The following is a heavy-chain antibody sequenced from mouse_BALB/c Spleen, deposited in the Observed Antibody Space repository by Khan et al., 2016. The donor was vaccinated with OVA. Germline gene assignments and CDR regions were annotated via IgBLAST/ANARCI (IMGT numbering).Heavy chain of an antibody. CDR2: ITYSGDS. V-gene: IGHV3-2*02. J-gene: IGHJ3*01. Sequence: EVQLQESGPGLVKPSQSLSLTCTVTGYSITSDFAWNWIRQFPGNKLEWMGYITYSGDSSYNPSLKSRISFTRDTSKNQFFLQLNSVTTEDTATYYCATLYYYGSSWFDYWGQGTLVTVSA. CDR3: ATLYYYGSSWFDY. CDR1: GYSITSDFA. D-gene: IGHD1-1*01.